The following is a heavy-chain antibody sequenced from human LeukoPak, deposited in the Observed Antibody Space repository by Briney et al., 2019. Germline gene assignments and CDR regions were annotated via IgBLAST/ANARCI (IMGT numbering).Heavy chain of an antibody. J-gene: IGHJ4*02. V-gene: IGHV1-24*01. D-gene: IGHD3-3*01. CDR1: GYTLTELS. CDR2: FDPEDGET. Sequence: ASVTVSCKVSGYTLTELSMHWVRQAPGKGLAWMGGFDPEDGETIYAQKFQGRVTMTEDTSTDTAYMELSSLRSEDTAVYYCATYDFWSGYYTHWGQGTLVTVSS. CDR3: ATYDFWSGYYTH.